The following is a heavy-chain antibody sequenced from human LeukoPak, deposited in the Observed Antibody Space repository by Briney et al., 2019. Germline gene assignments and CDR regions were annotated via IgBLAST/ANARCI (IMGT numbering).Heavy chain of an antibody. Sequence: GGSLRLSCAASGFTVSSNYMSWVRQAPGKGLEWVSVIYSGGSTYYADSVKGRFTISRDNSKNTLYLQMNSLRAEDTAVYYCARARWSSSSYYFDYWGQETLVTVSS. D-gene: IGHD6-13*01. CDR2: IYSGGST. CDR1: GFTVSSNY. CDR3: ARARWSSSSYYFDY. V-gene: IGHV3-53*01. J-gene: IGHJ4*02.